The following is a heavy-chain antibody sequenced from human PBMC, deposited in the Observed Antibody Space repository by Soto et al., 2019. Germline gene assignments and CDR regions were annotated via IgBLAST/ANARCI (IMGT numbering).Heavy chain of an antibody. D-gene: IGHD6-6*01. CDR3: AKGGAYSSSPVDY. CDR1: GFTFISHA. CDR2: ISVSGGYT. J-gene: IGHJ4*02. V-gene: IGHV3-23*01. Sequence: EVQLLESGGGLVQPGGSLRLSCAASGFTFISHAMSWVRQAPGKGLEWVSSISVSGGYTYYADSVKGRFTISRDKSKNTLYLQMNSLRAEDTAVYYCAKGGAYSSSPVDYWGQGTLVTVSS.